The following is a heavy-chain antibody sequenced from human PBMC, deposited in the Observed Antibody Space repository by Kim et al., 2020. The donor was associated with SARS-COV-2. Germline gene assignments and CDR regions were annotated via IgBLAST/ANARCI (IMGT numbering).Heavy chain of an antibody. Sequence: GGSLRLSCAGSGFTFSSYAMTWVRQAPGKGLEWVSAISSSGGRTYYADSVKGRFTISRDNSKNTLFLQMISLRGEDTAVYYCAHIRGWGQGTRVTVSS. V-gene: IGHV3-23*01. CDR1: GFTFSSYA. D-gene: IGHD3-3*01. CDR2: ISSSGGRT. CDR3: AHIRG. J-gene: IGHJ4*02.